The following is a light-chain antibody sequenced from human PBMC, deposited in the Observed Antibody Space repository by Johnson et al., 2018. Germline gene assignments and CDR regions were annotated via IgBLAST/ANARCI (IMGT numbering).Light chain of an antibody. CDR3: GTWDSSLSAGNV. V-gene: IGLV1-51*02. CDR1: SSNIGNNY. CDR2: ENN. Sequence: QSVLTQPPSVSAAPGQKVTISCSGSSSNIGNNYVSWYQQLPGTAPKLLIYENNKRPSGIPDRFSGSKSGTSATLGITGLQTGDEADYYCGTWDSSLSAGNVFVTGTKV. J-gene: IGLJ1*01.